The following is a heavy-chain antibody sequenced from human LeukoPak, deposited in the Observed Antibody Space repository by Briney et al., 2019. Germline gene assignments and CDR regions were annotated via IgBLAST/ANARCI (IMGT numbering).Heavy chain of an antibody. V-gene: IGHV3-21*01. CDR2: ISSSTNYI. J-gene: IGHJ4*02. CDR1: GFTFTSYS. D-gene: IGHD3-10*01. CDR3: AREIHGSGTYYPFDN. Sequence: GGSLRLSCAASGFTFTSYSINWVRQAPGKGLEWVSSISSSTNYIYYADSVKGRFTISRDNAKKSLYLQMNSLRAEDTAVYYCAREIHGSGTYYPFDNWGQGTLVTVSS.